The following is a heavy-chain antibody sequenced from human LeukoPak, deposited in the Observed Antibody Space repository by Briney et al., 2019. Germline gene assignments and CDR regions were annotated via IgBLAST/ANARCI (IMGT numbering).Heavy chain of an antibody. CDR3: AKRPSDYGDYVSYFDH. J-gene: IGHJ4*02. D-gene: IGHD4-17*01. V-gene: IGHV3-30*18. CDR2: ISDAGRSK. Sequence: GGSLRLSCGASGFSFLSYGMHWVRQPPGKGLEWVGVISDAGRSKHYADSVKGRFTISRDNSKDTLYLQMNSLRAEDTAVYYCAKRPSDYGDYVSYFDHWGQGTLVTVSS. CDR1: GFSFLSYG.